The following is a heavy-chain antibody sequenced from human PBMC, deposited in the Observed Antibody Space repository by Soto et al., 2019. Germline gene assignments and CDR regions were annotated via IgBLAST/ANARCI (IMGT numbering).Heavy chain of an antibody. V-gene: IGHV1-69*01. CDR1: GGTFSSYA. CDR3: ARGKEYYYDSSGS. Sequence: VQLVQSGAEVKKPGSWVKVSCRASGGTFSSYAISWVRQAPGQGLEGRGGIIPIFGTANYAQKFQGRVTFTADESTSTAYMELSSLRSEDTAVYYCARGKEYYYDSSGSWGQGTLVTVSS. CDR2: IIPIFGTA. J-gene: IGHJ5*02. D-gene: IGHD3-22*01.